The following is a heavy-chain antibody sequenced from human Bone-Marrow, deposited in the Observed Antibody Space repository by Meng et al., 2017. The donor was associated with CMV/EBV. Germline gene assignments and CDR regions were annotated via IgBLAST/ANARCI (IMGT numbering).Heavy chain of an antibody. CDR3: ARDYYHN. CDR1: GLTFTDAW. CDR2: IKSKGSGETT. D-gene: IGHD3-9*01. Sequence: VQLVESVGGLVKPGGSLRLSCAFSGLTFTDAWMTWVRQAPGKGLEWVGRIKSKGSGETTDYSAPVKGRFTISRDDSKNTVYLQMNGLKIEDTAVYYCARDYYHNWGQGTLVTVSS. V-gene: IGHV3-15*01. J-gene: IGHJ4*02.